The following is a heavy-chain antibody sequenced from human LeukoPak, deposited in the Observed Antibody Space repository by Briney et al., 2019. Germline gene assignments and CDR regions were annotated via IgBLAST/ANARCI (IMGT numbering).Heavy chain of an antibody. Sequence: PSETLSLTCAVYGGSFSGYYWSWIRQPPGKGLEWIGEINHSGSTNYNPSLKSRVTISVDTSKNQFSLKLSSVTAADTAVYYCARGYSSSWYRHIDYWGQGTLVTVSS. V-gene: IGHV4-34*01. D-gene: IGHD6-13*01. CDR1: GGSFSGYY. CDR3: ARGYSSSWYRHIDY. CDR2: INHSGST. J-gene: IGHJ4*02.